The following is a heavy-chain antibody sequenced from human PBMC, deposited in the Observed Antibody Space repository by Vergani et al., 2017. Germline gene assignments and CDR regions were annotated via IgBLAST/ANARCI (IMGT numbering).Heavy chain of an antibody. CDR2: INHSGST. CDR3: ARQPGRDSRGYYYYGMDV. V-gene: IGHV4-34*01. D-gene: IGHD3-10*01. J-gene: IGHJ6*02. CDR1: GGSFSGYY. Sequence: QVQLQQWGAGLLKPSETLSLTCAVYGGSFSGYYWSWIRQPPGKGLEWSGEINHSGSTNYNPSLKSRVTISVDTSKNQFSLKLSSVTAADTAVYYCARQPGRDSRGYYYYGMDVWGQGTTVTVSS.